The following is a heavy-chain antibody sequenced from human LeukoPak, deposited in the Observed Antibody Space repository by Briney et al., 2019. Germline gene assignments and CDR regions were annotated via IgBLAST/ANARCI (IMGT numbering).Heavy chain of an antibody. Sequence: GGSLRLSCAASGFTVSSYYMTWVRQAPGKGLEWVSVMYSGGSTYYADSVKGRVAISRDNTQNTVFLQMNSVRVEDTAVYYCARSYSNHLFGMDVWGQGTAVTVSS. V-gene: IGHV3-66*01. J-gene: IGHJ6*02. D-gene: IGHD4-11*01. CDR1: GFTVSSYY. CDR3: ARSYSNHLFGMDV. CDR2: MYSGGST.